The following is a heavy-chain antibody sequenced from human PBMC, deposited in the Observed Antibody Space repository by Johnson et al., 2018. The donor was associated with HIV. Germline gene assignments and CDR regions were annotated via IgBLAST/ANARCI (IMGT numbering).Heavy chain of an antibody. CDR1: GFTFSSYA. CDR3: ARVRVGAFDI. J-gene: IGHJ3*02. Sequence: VQLVESGGGVVQPGGSLRLSCAASGFTFSSYAMSWVRQTPGKGLEWVSLISGSTGRTNYADSVKGRFTISRDDSKNTLYLQMNSLRSEDTAVYYCARVRVGAFDIWGQGTMVTVSS. D-gene: IGHD1-26*01. CDR2: ISGSTGRT. V-gene: IGHV3-23*04.